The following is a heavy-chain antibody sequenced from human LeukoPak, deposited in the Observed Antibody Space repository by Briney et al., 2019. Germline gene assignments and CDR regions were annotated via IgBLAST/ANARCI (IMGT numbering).Heavy chain of an antibody. Sequence: SETLSLTCAVYGGSFSGYYWSWIRQPPGKGLQWIAFISYSGSPNYNPSLKSRVTISIDTSKNQFSLKLTSVTSADTAVYYCARGGPSSRYFDLWGQGTLVTVSS. V-gene: IGHV4-59*01. CDR1: GGSFSGYY. CDR3: ARGGPSSRYFDL. J-gene: IGHJ4*02. CDR2: ISYSGSP. D-gene: IGHD6-13*01.